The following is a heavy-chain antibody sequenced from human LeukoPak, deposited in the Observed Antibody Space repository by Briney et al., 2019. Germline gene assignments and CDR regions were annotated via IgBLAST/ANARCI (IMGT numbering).Heavy chain of an antibody. CDR1: GYTFTSYD. D-gene: IGHD5-12*01. V-gene: IGHV1-8*01. J-gene: IGHJ4*02. Sequence: ASVKVSCKASGYTFTSYDINWVRQATGQGLEWMGWMNPNSGNTGYAQKFQGRVTMTRNTSISTAYMELSSLRSEDTAVYHCASGSGYSGHGSVGYWGQGTLVTVSS. CDR3: ASGSGYSGHGSVGY. CDR2: MNPNSGNT.